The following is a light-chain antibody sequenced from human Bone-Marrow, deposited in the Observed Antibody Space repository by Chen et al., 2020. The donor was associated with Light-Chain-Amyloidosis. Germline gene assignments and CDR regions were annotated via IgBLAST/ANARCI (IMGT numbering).Light chain of an antibody. CDR2: GAS. CDR3: QQYGSSPYT. V-gene: IGKV3-20*01. J-gene: IGKJ2*01. CDR1: QSISSSY. Sequence: EIVLTQSPGTLSLSPGERATLSCRASQSISSSYLGWYQQKRGQAPRLLIYGASSRATGIPDRFRGSGSGPDFTLTISRLEPEDFAVYYCQQYGSSPYTFGQGTKLEI.